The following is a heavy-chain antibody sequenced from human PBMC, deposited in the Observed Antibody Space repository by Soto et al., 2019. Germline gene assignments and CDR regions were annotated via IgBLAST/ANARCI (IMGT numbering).Heavy chain of an antibody. J-gene: IGHJ6*02. V-gene: IGHV3-48*01. D-gene: IGHD2-2*01. Sequence: GGSLRLSCAASGFTFSSYSMNWVRQAPGKGLEWVSYISSSSNKYYADSVKGRFTISRDNSKNTLYLQMNSLRAEDTAVYYCAAEGSSTRAYYYYYGMDVWGQGTTVTVSS. CDR2: ISSSSNK. CDR3: AAEGSSTRAYYYYYGMDV. CDR1: GFTFSSYS.